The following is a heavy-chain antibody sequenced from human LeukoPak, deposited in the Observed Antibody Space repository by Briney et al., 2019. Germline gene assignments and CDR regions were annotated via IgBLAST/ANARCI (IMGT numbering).Heavy chain of an antibody. CDR3: ASGPRYYYDSSAYFDY. V-gene: IGHV4-31*03. CDR1: GGSISSGGYY. J-gene: IGHJ4*02. CDR2: IYYSGST. Sequence: SETLSLTCTVSGGSISSGGYYWSWIRQHPGKGLEWIGYIYYSGSTYYNPSLKSRVTISVDTSKNQFSLKLSSVTAADTAVYYRASGPRYYYDSSAYFDYWGQGTLVTVSS. D-gene: IGHD3-22*01.